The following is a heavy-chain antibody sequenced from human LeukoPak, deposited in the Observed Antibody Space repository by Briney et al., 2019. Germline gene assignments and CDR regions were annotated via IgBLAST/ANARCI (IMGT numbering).Heavy chain of an antibody. D-gene: IGHD3-3*01. J-gene: IGHJ5*02. CDR2: ISGSGGST. CDR3: AKDAPGYDFWSGQNWFDP. CDR1: GFTFSSYA. V-gene: IGHV3-23*01. Sequence: GGSLRLSCAASGFTFSSYAMSWVRQAPGKGLEWVSAISGSGGSTYYADSVKGRFTISRDNSKNTLYLQTNSLRAEDTAVYYCAKDAPGYDFWSGQNWFDPWGQGTLVTVSS.